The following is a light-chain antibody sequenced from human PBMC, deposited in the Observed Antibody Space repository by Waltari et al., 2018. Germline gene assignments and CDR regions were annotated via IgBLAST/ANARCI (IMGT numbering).Light chain of an antibody. CDR1: VRSIARAY. J-gene: IGLJ2*01. CDR3: QSYDKPTVI. V-gene: IGLV6-57*03. CDR2: EDS. Sequence: NFMLTQPHSVSGSPGMTITISCTRSVRSIARAYVQWYQQRPGRAPITLIYEDSVRLSGVPDRFSASIDSSSNSASLTISGLRSDDEADYFCQSYDKPTVIFGGGTRVTV.